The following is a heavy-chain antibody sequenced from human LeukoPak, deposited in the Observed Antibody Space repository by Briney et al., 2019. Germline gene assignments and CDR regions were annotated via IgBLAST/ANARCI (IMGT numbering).Heavy chain of an antibody. CDR1: GGSISSYY. D-gene: IGHD3-3*01. CDR2: IYYSGST. V-gene: IGHV4-59*01. CDR3: ARASIFGVAPYYMDV. J-gene: IGHJ6*03. Sequence: SETLSLTCTVSGGSISSYYWSWIRQPPGKGLEWIGYIYYSGSTNYNPSLKSRVTISVDTSKNQFSLKLSSVTAADTAVCYCARASIFGVAPYYMDVWGKGTTVTVSS.